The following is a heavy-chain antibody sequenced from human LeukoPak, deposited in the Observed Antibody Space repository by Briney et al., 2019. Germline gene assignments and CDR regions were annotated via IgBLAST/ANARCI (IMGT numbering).Heavy chain of an antibody. CDR1: TFTFDDYG. J-gene: IGHJ4*02. CDR2: INSDGSST. Sequence: GGSLRLSCAASTFTFDDYGMCWVRQYPGKGLVWVSRINSDGSSTSYADSVKGRFTISRDNSKNTVYLQMNKLRAEDTAVYYCARATASRFDYWGQGTLVTVSS. CDR3: ARATASRFDY. D-gene: IGHD4-17*01. V-gene: IGHV3-74*01.